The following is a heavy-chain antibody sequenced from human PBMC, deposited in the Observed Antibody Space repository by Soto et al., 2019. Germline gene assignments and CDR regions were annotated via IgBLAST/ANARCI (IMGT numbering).Heavy chain of an antibody. CDR1: GFTFSGFG. CDR2: TWYDGSDK. CDR3: AFGNLSYYFDF. Sequence: GGSLRLSCAASGFTFSGFGMHWVRQAPGKGLEWVAITWYDGSDKYYADSVKGRFTISRDNSKSTLYLQMNSLRAEDTAVYHCAFGNLSYYFDFWGQGTPVTVSS. V-gene: IGHV3-33*01. D-gene: IGHD3-16*01. J-gene: IGHJ4*02.